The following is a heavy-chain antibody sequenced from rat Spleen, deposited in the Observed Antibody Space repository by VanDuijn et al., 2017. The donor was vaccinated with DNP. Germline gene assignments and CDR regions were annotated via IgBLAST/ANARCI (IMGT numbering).Heavy chain of an antibody. CDR3: ATSSYFGYDYGFAY. Sequence: EVQLVESGGGLVQPGGSMKLSCAASGFTFSSFPMAWVRQAATKGLEWVATISASGGNTYYRDSVKGRFTISRDNAKNTQYLQMDSLRSEDTATYYCATSSYFGYDYGFAYWGQGTLVTVSS. CDR1: GFTFSSFP. J-gene: IGHJ3*01. CDR2: ISASGGNT. V-gene: IGHV5-46*01. D-gene: IGHD1-7*01.